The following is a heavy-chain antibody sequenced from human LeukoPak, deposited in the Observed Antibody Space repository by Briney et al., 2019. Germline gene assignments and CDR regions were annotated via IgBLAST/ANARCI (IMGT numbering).Heavy chain of an antibody. CDR2: INYRGST. CDR1: GVSISSYY. J-gene: IGHJ3*01. D-gene: IGHD6-13*01. CDR3: ARALQPGVYAFDL. V-gene: IGHV4-59*01. Sequence: SETLSLTCTVSGVSISSYYWTWIRQPPGEGLEWIGYINYRGSTNYNPSLKSRVTISLDTSKNQSSLKLSSVTAADTAVYYCARALQPGVYAFDLWGQGTMVTVSS.